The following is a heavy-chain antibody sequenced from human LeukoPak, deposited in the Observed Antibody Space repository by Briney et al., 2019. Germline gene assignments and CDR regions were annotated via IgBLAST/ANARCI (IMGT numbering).Heavy chain of an antibody. CDR2: IIPIFGTA. Sequence: GASVNVSCKASGGTFSNYAIRWVRQAPGQGLEWMGGIIPIFGTANYAQKFQGRVTITADKSTSTAYMELSSLRSEDTAVYYCARGQGYCSGGTCQWAVFDMWGQGTMVTVSS. CDR3: ARGQGYCSGGTCQWAVFDM. J-gene: IGHJ3*02. V-gene: IGHV1-69*06. CDR1: GGTFSNYA. D-gene: IGHD2-15*01.